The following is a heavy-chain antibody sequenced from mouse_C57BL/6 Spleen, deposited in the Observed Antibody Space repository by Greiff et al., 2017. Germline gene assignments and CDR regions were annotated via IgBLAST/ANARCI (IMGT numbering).Heavy chain of an antibody. D-gene: IGHD1-1*01. CDR3: ARGGKTYYGSSFAY. V-gene: IGHV5-16*01. CDR2: INYDGSST. CDR1: GFTFSDYY. J-gene: IGHJ3*01. Sequence: EVKLVESEGGLVQPGSSMKLSCTASGFTFSDYYMAWVRQVPEKGLEWVANINYDGSSTYYLDSLKSRFIISRDNAKNILYLQMSSLKSEDTATYYCARGGKTYYGSSFAYWGQGTLVTVSA.